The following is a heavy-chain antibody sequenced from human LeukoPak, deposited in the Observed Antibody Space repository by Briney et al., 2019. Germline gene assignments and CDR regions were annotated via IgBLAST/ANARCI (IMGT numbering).Heavy chain of an antibody. D-gene: IGHD2-15*01. V-gene: IGHV3-30*03. J-gene: IGHJ4*02. CDR1: GFTFSTYG. CDR3: ASFSGGEDY. Sequence: GRSLRLSCTASGFTFSTYGMHWVRQAPGKGLEWVALISYDGSNKYYADSVKGRFTISRDNSKNTLYLQMNSLRAEDTAVYYCASFSGGEDYWGQGTLVTVSS. CDR2: ISYDGSNK.